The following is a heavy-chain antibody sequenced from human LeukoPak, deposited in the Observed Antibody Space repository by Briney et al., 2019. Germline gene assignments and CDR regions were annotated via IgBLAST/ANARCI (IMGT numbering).Heavy chain of an antibody. CDR3: ARGRAVPRYYYVSGPYCFGMDV. D-gene: IGHD3-10*01. Sequence: SVKVSCKASGGTFTSYAISWVRQAPGQGLEWMGGIIPIFGTANYAQKFQGRVTITADESASTAYMELSSLRSEGTAVYYCARGRAVPRYYYVSGPYCFGMDVWGKGTTVTVSS. CDR1: GGTFTSYA. V-gene: IGHV1-69*13. J-gene: IGHJ6*04. CDR2: IIPIFGTA.